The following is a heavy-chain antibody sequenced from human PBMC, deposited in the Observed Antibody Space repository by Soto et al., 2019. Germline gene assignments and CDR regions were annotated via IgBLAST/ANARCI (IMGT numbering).Heavy chain of an antibody. CDR1: GGTFSSYA. D-gene: IGHD1-26*01. CDR2: IIPIFGTA. J-gene: IGHJ6*02. Sequence: SVKVSCKASGGTFSSYAISWVRQAPGQGLEWMGGIIPIFGTANYAQKFQGRVTITADESTSTAYMELSSLRSEDTAVYYCASSLVGATVDYYYGMDVWGQGTTVTVSS. V-gene: IGHV1-69*13. CDR3: ASSLVGATVDYYYGMDV.